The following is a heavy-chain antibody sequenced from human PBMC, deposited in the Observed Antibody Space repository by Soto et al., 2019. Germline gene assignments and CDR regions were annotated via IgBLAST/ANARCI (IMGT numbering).Heavy chain of an antibody. CDR2: TNTNTGGT. Sequence: QVQLVQSGAEVKKPRASVKVSCKASGYTFTDYYIHWVRQAPGQGPEWLGWTNTNTGGTNYAQKFKGRVTVTRDTSTNTAYMDLYRLTSDDTAVYYCVRDRVPTAPEFDYWGQGTLITVSS. J-gene: IGHJ4*02. CDR1: GYTFTDYY. CDR3: VRDRVPTAPEFDY. V-gene: IGHV1-2*02. D-gene: IGHD5-12*01.